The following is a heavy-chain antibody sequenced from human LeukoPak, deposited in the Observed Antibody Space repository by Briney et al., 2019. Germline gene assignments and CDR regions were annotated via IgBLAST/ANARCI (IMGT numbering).Heavy chain of an antibody. D-gene: IGHD2-21*01. CDR1: GGSISSYY. Sequence: SSETLSLTCTVSGGSISSYYWSWIRQPPGKGLEWIGYIYYSGSTNYNPSLKSRVTISVDTSKNQFSLELSSVTAADTAVYYCARYGVVIDAFDIWGQGTMVTVSS. CDR2: IYYSGST. J-gene: IGHJ3*02. V-gene: IGHV4-59*01. CDR3: ARYGVVIDAFDI.